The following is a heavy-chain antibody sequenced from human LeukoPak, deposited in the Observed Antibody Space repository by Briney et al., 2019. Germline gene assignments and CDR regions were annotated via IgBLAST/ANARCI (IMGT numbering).Heavy chain of an antibody. CDR2: IYSDGST. V-gene: IGHV3-66*01. CDR1: GFTVISNY. J-gene: IGHJ4*02. D-gene: IGHD3-16*01. Sequence: GGSLRLSCAASGFTVISNYMSWVRQAPGKGLEWVSLIYSDGSTYYADSVKGRFTISRDTSKNTLYLQMNNLRAEDTAVYYCARDLTSYDYVWDYWGQGTLVTVSS. CDR3: ARDLTSYDYVWDY.